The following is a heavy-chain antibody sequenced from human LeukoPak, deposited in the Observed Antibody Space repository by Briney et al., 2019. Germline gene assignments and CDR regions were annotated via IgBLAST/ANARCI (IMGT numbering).Heavy chain of an antibody. CDR2: INPSSGGT. V-gene: IGHV1-2*02. CDR1: GYTFTGYY. J-gene: IGHJ4*02. CDR3: ARIAQD. Sequence: ASVKVSCKASGYTFTGYYMQRVRQAPGQGLEWMGWINPSSGGTHYAQKFQGRVTLTTDTSIRTGYMELNRLTSDDTAVYYCARIAQDWGQGTLVTVSS.